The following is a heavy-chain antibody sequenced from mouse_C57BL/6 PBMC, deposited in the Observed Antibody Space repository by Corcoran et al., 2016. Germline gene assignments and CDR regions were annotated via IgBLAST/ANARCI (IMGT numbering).Heavy chain of an antibody. V-gene: IGHV3-6*01. CDR1: VYSLTSGYY. J-gene: IGHJ2*01. CDR3: ARYLSYDYDPLWYCDY. CDR2: IKNDGSN. D-gene: IGHD2-4*01. Sequence: DIHLQESDPGLVKPCQSISLPCSVTVYSLTSGYYWNWIRQCTGNKLEWMGYIKNDGSNTNNPSLKNRISITRDTSKNQFFLKLNSVTTENTATYYCARYLSYDYDPLWYCDYWGQGTTLAVSS.